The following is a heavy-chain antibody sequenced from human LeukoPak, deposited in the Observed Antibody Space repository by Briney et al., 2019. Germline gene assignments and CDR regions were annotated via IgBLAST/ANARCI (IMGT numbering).Heavy chain of an antibody. CDR2: ISSSSSYI. CDR1: GFTFSSYA. D-gene: IGHD4-17*01. Sequence: EGSLRLSCAASGFTFSSYAMHWVRQAPGKGLEWVSSISSSSSYIYYADSVKGRFTISRDNAKNSLYLQMNSLRAEDTAVYYCARDRATVTGGDGIDVWGQGTTVTVSS. J-gene: IGHJ6*02. CDR3: ARDRATVTGGDGIDV. V-gene: IGHV3-21*01.